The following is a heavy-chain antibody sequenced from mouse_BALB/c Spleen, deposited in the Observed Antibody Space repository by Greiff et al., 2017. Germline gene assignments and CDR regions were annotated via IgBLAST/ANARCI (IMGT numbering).Heavy chain of an antibody. CDR3: ARGGWYGSSLLHY. Sequence: QVQLKESGPGLVAPSQSLSITCTVSGFSLTSYGVHWVRQPPGKGLEWLGVIWAGGSTNYNSALMSRLSISKDNSKSQVFLKMNSLQTDDTAMYYCARGGWYGSSLLHYWGQGTTLTVSS. CDR1: GFSLTSYG. V-gene: IGHV2-9*02. J-gene: IGHJ2*01. D-gene: IGHD1-1*01. CDR2: IWAGGST.